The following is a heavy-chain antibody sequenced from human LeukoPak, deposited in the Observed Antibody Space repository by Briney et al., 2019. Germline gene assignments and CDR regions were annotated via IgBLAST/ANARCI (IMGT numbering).Heavy chain of an antibody. D-gene: IGHD3-22*01. CDR1: GFTFSHHG. V-gene: IGHV3-33*01. CDR2: IWYDGSKK. Sequence: PGTSLRLSCAVSGFTFSHHGMHWGRQAPGKGLEWVAVIWYDGSKKYYADSVRGRFTISGDDSKNMLFLQMNSLRAEDTALYYCARSMFGDSTGYNDAFDMWGQGTMVTVSS. J-gene: IGHJ3*02. CDR3: ARSMFGDSTGYNDAFDM.